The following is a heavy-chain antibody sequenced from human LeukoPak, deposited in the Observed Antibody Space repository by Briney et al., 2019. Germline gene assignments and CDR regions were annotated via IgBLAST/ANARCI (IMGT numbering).Heavy chain of an antibody. CDR1: GYTFTSYD. Sequence: ASVKVSCKASGYTFTSYDINWVRQATGQGLEWMGWMNPNSGNTGYAQKFQGRVTMTRNTSISTAYMELSSLRSEDTAVYYCARGARYCSSTSCPADYYYGMDVWGQGTTVTLSS. CDR2: MNPNSGNT. V-gene: IGHV1-8*01. D-gene: IGHD2-2*01. CDR3: ARGARYCSSTSCPADYYYGMDV. J-gene: IGHJ6*02.